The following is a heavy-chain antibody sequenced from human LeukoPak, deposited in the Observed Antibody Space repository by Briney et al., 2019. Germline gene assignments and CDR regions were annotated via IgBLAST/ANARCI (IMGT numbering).Heavy chain of an antibody. CDR2: ISDSGGST. CDR1: GFTFSICA. D-gene: IGHD3-3*01. Sequence: GGSLRLSCAASGFTFSICAMSWVRQAPGKRLEWVSAISDSGGSTYYADSEKGRFTISRDNSKNTLYLQMNSQRAEDTAVYYCAKEGNNYDFWSGHYYYMDVWGKGTTVTVSS. V-gene: IGHV3-23*01. J-gene: IGHJ6*03. CDR3: AKEGNNYDFWSGHYYYMDV.